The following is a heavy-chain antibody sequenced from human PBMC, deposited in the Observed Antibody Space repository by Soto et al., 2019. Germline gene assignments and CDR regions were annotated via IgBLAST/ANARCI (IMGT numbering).Heavy chain of an antibody. CDR3: ARDRSGYCSGGSCYSGAFDI. J-gene: IGHJ3*02. Sequence: SGGSLRLSCAASGFTFSSYDMHWVRQATGKGLEWVSAIGTAGDTYYPGSVKGRFTISRENAKNSLYLQMNSLRAGDTAVYYCARDRSGYCSGGSCYSGAFDIWGQGTMVTVSS. CDR2: IGTAGDT. V-gene: IGHV3-13*01. D-gene: IGHD2-15*01. CDR1: GFTFSSYD.